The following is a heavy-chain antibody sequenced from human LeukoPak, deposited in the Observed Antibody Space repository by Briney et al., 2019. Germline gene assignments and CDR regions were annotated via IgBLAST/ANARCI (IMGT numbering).Heavy chain of an antibody. CDR3: ARVFGLRSPRGMDV. D-gene: IGHD3-10*01. CDR2: IYPGDGNT. V-gene: IGHV5-51*01. CDR1: GYNVTHYG. Sequence: GESLKISCKGSGYNVTHYGIAWVRQMPGTGLECMGIIYPGDGNTRYGPSFQGQVTISADRSISTAYLQWNSLKASDTAMYYCARVFGLRSPRGMDVWGKGTTVSVSS. J-gene: IGHJ6*04.